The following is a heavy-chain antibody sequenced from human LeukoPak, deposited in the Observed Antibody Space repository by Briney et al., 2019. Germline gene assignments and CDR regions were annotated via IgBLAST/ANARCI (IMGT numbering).Heavy chain of an antibody. D-gene: IGHD1-26*01. Sequence: GGSLRLSCAASGVTFSNAWMSWVRQAPGRGLEWVGRIKTRTDGGTTDYAAPVKGRLIISRDDSKNTLYLQMNSLKTEDTAVYYGTTNRRSYYYFEYWGQGTLVTVSS. CDR1: GVTFSNAW. J-gene: IGHJ4*02. CDR3: TTNRRSYYYFEY. CDR2: IKTRTDGGTT. V-gene: IGHV3-15*01.